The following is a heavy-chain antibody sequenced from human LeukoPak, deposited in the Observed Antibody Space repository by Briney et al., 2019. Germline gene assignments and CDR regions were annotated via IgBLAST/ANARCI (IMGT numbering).Heavy chain of an antibody. Sequence: GSLRLSCAASGFTFSSYAMSWVRQAPGKGLVWISTISGSGTATHYADSVKGRFTISRDNSKNTLYRQMNSLRADDTAAYYCAKGHRLCSSGNCNSQVDSWGHGTLVIVPA. CDR2: ISGSGTAT. D-gene: IGHD2-15*01. CDR1: GFTFSSYA. V-gene: IGHV3-23*01. J-gene: IGHJ5*01. CDR3: AKGHRLCSSGNCNSQVDS.